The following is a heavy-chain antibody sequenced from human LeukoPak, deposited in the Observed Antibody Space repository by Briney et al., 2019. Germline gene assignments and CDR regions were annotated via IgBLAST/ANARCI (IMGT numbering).Heavy chain of an antibody. J-gene: IGHJ4*02. D-gene: IGHD4-17*01. V-gene: IGHV2-70*01. CDR3: ARTIYGDYARGTIDY. Sequence: SGPTLVNPTQTLTLTCTFSGFSLSTSGMCVGWIRQPPGKALEWLALIDWDEDKFYRTSLKTRLTISKDTSKNQVVLTMTNMDPVDTATYYCARTIYGDYARGTIDYWGQGTLVTVSS. CDR1: GFSLSTSGMC. CDR2: IDWDEDK.